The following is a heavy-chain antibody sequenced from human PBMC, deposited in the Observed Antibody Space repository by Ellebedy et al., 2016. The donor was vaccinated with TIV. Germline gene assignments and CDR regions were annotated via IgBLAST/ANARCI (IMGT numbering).Heavy chain of an antibody. CDR2: IYYSGST. V-gene: IGHV4-59*01. CDR1: GGSISTYY. D-gene: IGHD6-19*01. Sequence: MPSETLSLTCTVSGGSISTYYWSWIRQPPGKALEWIGYIYYSGSTNYNPSLKSRVTISVDTSKNQFSLKLSSVTAADTAVYYYAHSAGWYGFPFDYWGQGILVTVSS. CDR3: AHSAGWYGFPFDY. J-gene: IGHJ4*02.